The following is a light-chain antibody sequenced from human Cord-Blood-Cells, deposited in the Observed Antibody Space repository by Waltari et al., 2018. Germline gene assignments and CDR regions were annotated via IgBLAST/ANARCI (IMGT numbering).Light chain of an antibody. J-gene: IGLJ2*01. CDR1: SSDVGGYNY. Sequence: QSALTQPASVSGSPGQSITISCTVTSSDVGGYNYVSWYQQHPGKAPKLMIYEVSNRPSGVSNRFSGSKSGNTASLTISGLQAEDEADYYCSSYTSSSPLFGGGTKLTVL. CDR2: EVS. CDR3: SSYTSSSPL. V-gene: IGLV2-14*01.